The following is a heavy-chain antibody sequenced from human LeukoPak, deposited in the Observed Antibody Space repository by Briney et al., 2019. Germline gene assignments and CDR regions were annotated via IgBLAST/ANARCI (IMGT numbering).Heavy chain of an antibody. V-gene: IGHV4-59*01. Sequence: SETLSLTRTVSGGSISSNYWSWIRQSPGKGLEWIGYIHYSGSTSYNPSLKSRVTISVDTSKNQFSLKLSSVTAADTAVYYCARVKGSGYYYVFDYWGQGTLVTVSS. J-gene: IGHJ4*02. D-gene: IGHD3-22*01. CDR3: ARVKGSGYYYVFDY. CDR2: IHYSGST. CDR1: GGSISSNY.